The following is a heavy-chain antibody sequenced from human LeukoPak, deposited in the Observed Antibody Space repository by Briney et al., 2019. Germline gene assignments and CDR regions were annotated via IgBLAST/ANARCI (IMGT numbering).Heavy chain of an antibody. V-gene: IGHV1-2*06. Sequence: ASVKVSCKASGHTFTGYYMHWVRQAPGQGLEWMGRINPNSGGTNYAQKFQGRVTMTRDTSISTAYMELSRLRSDDTAVYYCARDLFGYDFWSGYSGYFDYWGQGTLVTVSS. J-gene: IGHJ4*02. D-gene: IGHD3-3*01. CDR3: ARDLFGYDFWSGYSGYFDY. CDR2: INPNSGGT. CDR1: GHTFTGYY.